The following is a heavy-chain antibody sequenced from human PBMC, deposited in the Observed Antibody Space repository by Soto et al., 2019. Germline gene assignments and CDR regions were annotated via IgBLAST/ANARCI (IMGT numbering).Heavy chain of an antibody. V-gene: IGHV1-69*02. CDR3: AGGTNGRDPSFDL. D-gene: IGHD2-21*02. Sequence: QVQLVQSGAEVKKPGSSVKVSCKASGGTFSSYTISWVRQAPGQGLEWMGRIIPILGIANYAQKFQGRVTIPAEKPASTAYRERSSLGSGDTAVYYCAGGTNGRDPSFDLWGRGPLVTVS. J-gene: IGHJ2*01. CDR1: GGTFSSYT. CDR2: IIPILGIA.